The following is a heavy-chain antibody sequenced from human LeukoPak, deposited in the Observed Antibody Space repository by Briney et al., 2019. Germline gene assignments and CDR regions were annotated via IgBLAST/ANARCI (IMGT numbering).Heavy chain of an antibody. Sequence: ASVKVSCKASGYTFTSYGISWVRQAPGQGLEWMGWISAYTGNTKYAQMVQGRLTMTTDTSTSTAYMDLRSLRSDDTAVYFCARDKGYSSGWWAFDIWRQGTMVTVSS. J-gene: IGHJ3*02. CDR1: GYTFTSYG. CDR2: ISAYTGNT. CDR3: ARDKGYSSGWWAFDI. V-gene: IGHV1-18*01. D-gene: IGHD6-19*01.